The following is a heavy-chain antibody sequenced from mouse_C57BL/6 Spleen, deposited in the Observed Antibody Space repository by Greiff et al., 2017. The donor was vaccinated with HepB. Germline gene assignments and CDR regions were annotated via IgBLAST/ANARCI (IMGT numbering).Heavy chain of an antibody. Sequence: DVQLQESGPGLVKPSQSLSLTCSVTGYSITSGYYWNWIRQFPGNKLEWMGYISYDGSNNYNPSLKNRISITRDPSKNQFFLKLNSVTTEDTATYYCARETVGYFDVWGTGTTVTVSS. CDR1: GYSITSGYY. CDR2: ISYDGSN. CDR3: ARETVGYFDV. V-gene: IGHV3-6*01. J-gene: IGHJ1*03. D-gene: IGHD1-1*01.